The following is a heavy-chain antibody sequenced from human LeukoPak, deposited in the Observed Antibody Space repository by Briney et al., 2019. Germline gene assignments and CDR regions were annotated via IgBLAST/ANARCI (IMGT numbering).Heavy chain of an antibody. CDR1: GFTFSSYG. V-gene: IGHV3-30*02. CDR2: IRYDGSNK. J-gene: IGHJ4*02. CDR3: AREASMATGAFDY. Sequence: GSLRLSCAASGFTFSSYGMHWVRQAPGKGLEWVAFIRYDGSNKYYADSVKGRFTISRDNSKNTLYLQMNSLRAEDTAVYYCAREASMATGAFDYWGQGTLVTVSS. D-gene: IGHD5-24*01.